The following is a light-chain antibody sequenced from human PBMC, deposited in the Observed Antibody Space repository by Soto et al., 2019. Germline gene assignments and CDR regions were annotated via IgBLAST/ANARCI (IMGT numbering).Light chain of an antibody. CDR3: SSYGGYNNVV. CDR2: EVN. Sequence: QSALTQPPSASGSPGQSVTISCTGTSSDVGGYNYVSWFQQHPGKAPKLIIHEVNQRPSGVPDRFSGSKSGNTACLTVSGLQAEDEATYYCSSYGGYNNVVFGTGTKLTVL. J-gene: IGLJ1*01. CDR1: SSDVGGYNY. V-gene: IGLV2-8*01.